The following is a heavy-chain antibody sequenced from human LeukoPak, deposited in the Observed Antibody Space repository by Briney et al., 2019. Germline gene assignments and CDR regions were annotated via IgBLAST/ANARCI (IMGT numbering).Heavy chain of an antibody. CDR3: AKSGSSSWSPYYYYYMDV. D-gene: IGHD6-13*01. Sequence: GGSLRLSCAASGFTFSSYAMHWVRQAPGKGLEWVAVISYDGSNKYYADSVKGRFTISRDNSKNTLYLQMNSLRAEDTAVYYCAKSGSSSWSPYYYYYMDVWGKGTTVTVSS. V-gene: IGHV3-30*04. CDR1: GFTFSSYA. J-gene: IGHJ6*03. CDR2: ISYDGSNK.